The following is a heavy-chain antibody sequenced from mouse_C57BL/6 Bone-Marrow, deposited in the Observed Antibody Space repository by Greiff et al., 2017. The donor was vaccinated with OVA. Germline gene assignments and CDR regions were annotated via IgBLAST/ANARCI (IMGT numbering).Heavy chain of an antibody. J-gene: IGHJ4*01. CDR3: TRDNSNSPFYYAMDY. CDR1: GFTFSSYA. CDR2: ISSGGDYI. Sequence: EVKLVESGEGLVKPGGSLKLSCAASGFTFSSYAMSWVRQTPEKRLEWVAYISSGGDYIYYADTVKGRFTISRDNARNTLYLQMSSLKSEDTAMYYCTRDNSNSPFYYAMDYWGQGTSVTVSS. V-gene: IGHV5-9-1*02. D-gene: IGHD2-5*01.